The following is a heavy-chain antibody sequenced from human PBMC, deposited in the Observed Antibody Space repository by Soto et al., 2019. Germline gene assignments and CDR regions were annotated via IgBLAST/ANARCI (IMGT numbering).Heavy chain of an antibody. CDR1: GYTLTELS. D-gene: IGHD3-22*01. CDR3: ATDRHHYDSSGYHLDY. CDR2: FDPEDGET. V-gene: IGHV1-24*01. J-gene: IGHJ4*02. Sequence: ASVKVSCKVSGYTLTELSMHWVRQAPGKGLEWMGGFDPEDGETIYAQKFQGRVTMTEDTSTDTAYMELSSLRSEDTAVYYCATDRHHYDSSGYHLDYWGQGTLVTVSS.